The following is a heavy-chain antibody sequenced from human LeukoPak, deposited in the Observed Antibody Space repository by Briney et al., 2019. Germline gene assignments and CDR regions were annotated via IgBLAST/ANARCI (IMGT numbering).Heavy chain of an antibody. CDR3: ARDRSGLLWFGEPTNYYYYGMDV. CDR1: GFTFSSYS. D-gene: IGHD3-10*01. CDR2: ISSSSSYI. J-gene: IGHJ6*02. V-gene: IGHV3-21*01. Sequence: GGSLRLSCAASGFTFSSYSMNRVRQAPGKGLEWVSSISSSSSYIYYADSVKGRFTISRDNAKNSLYLQMNSLRAEDTAVYYCARDRSGLLWFGEPTNYYYYGMDVWGQGTTVTVSS.